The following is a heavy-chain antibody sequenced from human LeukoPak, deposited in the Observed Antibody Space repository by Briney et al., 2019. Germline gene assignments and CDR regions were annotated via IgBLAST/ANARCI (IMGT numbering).Heavy chain of an antibody. CDR3: ARSARDGYNHYHYYYMDV. CDR1: GLIVSSNY. D-gene: IGHD5-24*01. Sequence: GRSLRPSCAASGLIVSSNYINCARQAPREWLESAPTISTGGHTYYTDSVKGRFTISRDDSNNTLYLHMSSVRPGDTSVYYCARSARDGYNHYHYYYMDVWGKGTTVTVSS. CDR2: ISTGGHT. J-gene: IGHJ6*03. V-gene: IGHV3-53*01.